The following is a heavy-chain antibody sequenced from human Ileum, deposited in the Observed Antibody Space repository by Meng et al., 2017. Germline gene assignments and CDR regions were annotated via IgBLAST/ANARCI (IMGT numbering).Heavy chain of an antibody. D-gene: IGHD7-27*01. CDR1: GGSVSSDGLQ. Sequence: VQAQASGPGLGRPSETLSLICTVSGGSVSSDGLQWGWVWQTPGKGLEWIGYASTNYNPSLKSRVTISLDTSKNQFSLELSSVTAADTAVYYCARDHWGSLDYWGQGILVTVSS. CDR2: AST. CDR3: ARDHWGSLDY. J-gene: IGHJ4*02. V-gene: IGHV4-61*08.